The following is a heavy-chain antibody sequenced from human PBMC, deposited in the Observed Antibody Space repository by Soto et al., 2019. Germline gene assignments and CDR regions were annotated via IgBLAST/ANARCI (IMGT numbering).Heavy chain of an antibody. J-gene: IGHJ4*02. CDR2: ISGKNGNT. D-gene: IGHD6-19*01. CDR3: ARDSFPLLSVAGTDFDY. Sequence: QVQLVQSGAEVKKPGASVKVSCKASGYTFTSYGISWVRQAPRQGLEWMGWISGKNGNTNYAQKFKGRVTMTTDTFTSTAYMELRSLRSDDTAVYYCARDSFPLLSVAGTDFDYWGQGTLVTVSS. CDR1: GYTFTSYG. V-gene: IGHV1-18*01.